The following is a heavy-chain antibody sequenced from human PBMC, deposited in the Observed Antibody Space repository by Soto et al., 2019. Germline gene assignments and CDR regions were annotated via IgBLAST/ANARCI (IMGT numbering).Heavy chain of an antibody. CDR1: GGSISSSSYY. D-gene: IGHD6-13*01. Sequence: SETLSLTCTVSGGSISSSSYYWGWIRQPPGKGLEWIGSIYYSGSTYYNPSLKSRVTISVDTSKNQFSLKLSSVTAADTAVYYCASQRIAAASPNWFDPWGQGTLVTVSS. J-gene: IGHJ5*02. V-gene: IGHV4-39*01. CDR3: ASQRIAAASPNWFDP. CDR2: IYYSGST.